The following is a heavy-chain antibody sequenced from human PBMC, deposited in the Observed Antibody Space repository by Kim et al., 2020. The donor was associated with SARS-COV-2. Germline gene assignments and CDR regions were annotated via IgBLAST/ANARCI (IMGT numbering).Heavy chain of an antibody. Sequence: GGSLRLSCEASGFTFRNYGMHWVRQAPGKGLEWVAIIWFDGSETYYADSVRGRFTISRDDSKNTLYLHMNTLRSEDTAVYYCATSQPGVQLGGLWGQGTLVTVSS. CDR2: IWFDGSET. V-gene: IGHV3-33*01. J-gene: IGHJ4*02. CDR3: ATSQPGVQLGGL. CDR1: GFTFRNYG. D-gene: IGHD3-3*01.